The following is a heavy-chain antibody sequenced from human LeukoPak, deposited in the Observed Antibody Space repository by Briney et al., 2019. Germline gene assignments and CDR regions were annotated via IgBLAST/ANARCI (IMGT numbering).Heavy chain of an antibody. CDR3: ARDQYYYDSSGYYYTFDY. Sequence: GGSLRLSCAASGFTFSDYYMSWIRQAPGKGLEWVSYISSSGSTIYYAASVKGRFTISRDNAKNSLYLQMNSLRAEDTAVYYCARDQYYYDSSGYYYTFDYWGQGTLVTVSS. J-gene: IGHJ4*02. CDR2: ISSSGSTI. CDR1: GFTFSDYY. D-gene: IGHD3-22*01. V-gene: IGHV3-11*04.